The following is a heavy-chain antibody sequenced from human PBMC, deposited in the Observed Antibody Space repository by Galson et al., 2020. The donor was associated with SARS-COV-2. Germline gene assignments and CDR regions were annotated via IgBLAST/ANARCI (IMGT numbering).Heavy chain of an antibody. D-gene: IGHD2-2*01. V-gene: IGHV3-23*01. J-gene: IGHJ4*02. CDR3: AKMVVPDVRDFFDY. CDR2: IIGSGSTT. CDR1: GFTLSGYA. Sequence: GESLKISCAASGFTLSGYAMSWVRQAPGKGLEWVSTIIGSGSTTYYADSVKGRFTISRDNSKNTLYLQMNSLRAEDTAVYYCAKMVVPDVRDFFDYWGQGTLVTVSS.